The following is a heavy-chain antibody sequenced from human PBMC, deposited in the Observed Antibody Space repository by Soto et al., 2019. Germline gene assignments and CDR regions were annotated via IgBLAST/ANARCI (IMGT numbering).Heavy chain of an antibody. Sequence: QVQLVQSGAEVKKPGSSVKVSCKASGGTFSSYAISWVRQAPGQGLEWMGGIIPIFGTANYAQKFQGRVTINADESTSTAYRELSILRSEDTAVDYSAREAPTRLRSPPCFDYWGQGHLLTVSS. D-gene: IGHD1-26*01. CDR1: GGTFSSYA. J-gene: IGHJ4*02. V-gene: IGHV1-69*12. CDR3: AREAPTRLRSPPCFDY. CDR2: IIPIFGTA.